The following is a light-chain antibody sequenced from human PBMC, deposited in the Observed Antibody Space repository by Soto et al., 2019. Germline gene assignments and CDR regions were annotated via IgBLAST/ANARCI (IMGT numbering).Light chain of an antibody. CDR2: KAS. J-gene: IGKJ1*01. CDR3: QHYDGYSPWT. CDR1: QNIDQW. Sequence: DVQMTQSPSTLSASIGDRVTITCRASQNIDQWLAWFQQKPGKAPKVLIYKASTLQTGVPSRFSASGSATEFSLTNSSLQPDDFATYYCQHYDGYSPWTFGQGTKVEI. V-gene: IGKV1-5*03.